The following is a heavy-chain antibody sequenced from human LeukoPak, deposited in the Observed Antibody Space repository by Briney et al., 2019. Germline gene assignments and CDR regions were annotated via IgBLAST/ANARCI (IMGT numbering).Heavy chain of an antibody. D-gene: IGHD5-12*01. CDR2: INHSGST. CDR1: GGSFSGYY. Sequence: PSETLSLTCAVYGGSFSGYYWSWIRQPPGKGLEWIGEINHSGSTNYNPSLKSRVTISVDTSKNQFSLKLSSVTAADTAVYYCASLVASASSWGQGTLVTVSS. CDR3: ASLVASASS. J-gene: IGHJ5*02. V-gene: IGHV4-34*01.